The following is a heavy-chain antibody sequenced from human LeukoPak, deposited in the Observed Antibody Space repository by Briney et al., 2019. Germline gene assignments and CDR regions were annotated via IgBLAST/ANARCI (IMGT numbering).Heavy chain of an antibody. CDR2: IYGADST. D-gene: IGHD3-10*01. J-gene: IGHJ6*02. CDR1: GFTVSSNY. Sequence: GGSLRLSCAASGFTVSSNYMSWVRQAPGKGLEWVSIIYGADSTYYADSVKGRFTISRDNSKNTLYLQMNSLRAEDTAVYYCARSGFGVLYYYGMDVWGQGTTVTVSS. CDR3: ARSGFGVLYYYGMDV. V-gene: IGHV3-66*01.